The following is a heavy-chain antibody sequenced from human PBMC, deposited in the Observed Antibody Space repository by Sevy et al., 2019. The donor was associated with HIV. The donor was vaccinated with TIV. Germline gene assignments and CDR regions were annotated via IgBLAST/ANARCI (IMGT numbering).Heavy chain of an antibody. V-gene: IGHV3-9*01. CDR3: AKGAGQWLGDAFDT. J-gene: IGHJ3*02. D-gene: IGHD6-19*01. CDR2: IIWNSGII. CDR1: GFTFDEYA. Sequence: GGSLRLSCAASGFTFDEYAIHWVRQAPGKGLEWVSGIIWNSGIIDYGDSVKGRFTISRDNTKNSLYLQMNSLRTEDTALCYCAKGAGQWLGDAFDTWGQGTMVTVSS.